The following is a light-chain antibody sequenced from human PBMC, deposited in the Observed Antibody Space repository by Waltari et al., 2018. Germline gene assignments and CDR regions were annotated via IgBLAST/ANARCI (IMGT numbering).Light chain of an antibody. CDR1: SGHSSNI. Sequence: QLVLTQSPSASASLGASVKLTCTLSSGHSSNIIAWLQQPPAKGPRYLMKVNSDGSHSKGDDIPDRFSGSSSGAERYLTISSVQSEDEADYYCQTGGHGTWVFGGGTTLTVL. V-gene: IGLV4-69*01. CDR2: VNSDGSH. CDR3: QTGGHGTWV. J-gene: IGLJ3*02.